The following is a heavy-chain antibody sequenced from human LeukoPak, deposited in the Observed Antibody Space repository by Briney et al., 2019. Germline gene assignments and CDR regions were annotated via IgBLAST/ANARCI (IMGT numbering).Heavy chain of an antibody. CDR1: GFTFSSYS. Sequence: GSLRLSCSASGFTFSSYSMNWVRQAPGKGLEWVSSISSSSSYIYYADSVKGRFTISRDNAKNSLYLQMNSLRAEDTAVYYCARDPTVTTLFDYWGQGTLVTVSS. CDR3: ARDPTVTTLFDY. V-gene: IGHV3-21*01. J-gene: IGHJ4*02. D-gene: IGHD4-11*01. CDR2: ISSSSSYI.